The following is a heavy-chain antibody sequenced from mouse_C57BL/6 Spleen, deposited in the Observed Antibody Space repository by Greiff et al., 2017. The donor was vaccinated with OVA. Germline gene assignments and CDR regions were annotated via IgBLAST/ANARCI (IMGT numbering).Heavy chain of an antibody. J-gene: IGHJ4*01. V-gene: IGHV1-55*01. CDR3: ARGTGLRNAMDY. CDR1: GYTFTSYW. D-gene: IGHD2-4*01. CDR2: IYPGSGST. Sequence: QVQLKQPGAELVKPGASVKMSCKASGYTFTSYWITWVKQRPGQGLEWIGDIYPGSGSTNYNEKFKSKATLTVDTSSSTAYMQLSSLTSEDSAVYYCARGTGLRNAMDYWGQGTSVTVSS.